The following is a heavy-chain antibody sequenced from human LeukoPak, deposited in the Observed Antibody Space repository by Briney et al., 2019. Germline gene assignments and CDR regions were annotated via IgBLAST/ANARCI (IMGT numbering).Heavy chain of an antibody. CDR3: ARYYLAYCGGDCYPYYFDY. D-gene: IGHD2-21*02. CDR2: ISAYNGNT. CDR1: GYTFTSYG. Sequence: ASVKVSCKASGYTFTSYGISWVRQAPGQGLEWMGWISAYNGNTNYAQKLQGRVTVTTDTSTSTAYMELRSLRSDDTAVYYCARYYLAYCGGDCYPYYFDYWGQGTLVTVSS. V-gene: IGHV1-18*01. J-gene: IGHJ4*02.